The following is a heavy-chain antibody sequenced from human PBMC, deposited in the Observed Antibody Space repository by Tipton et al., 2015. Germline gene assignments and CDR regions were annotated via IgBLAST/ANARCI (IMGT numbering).Heavy chain of an antibody. CDR1: GGSISSGAYY. D-gene: IGHD5-12*01. CDR3: ATGQVAGWFDP. CDR2: IYYSGST. Sequence: TLSLTCTVSGGSISSGAYYWSWIRQHPGKGLEWIGYIYYSGSTYYNPSLKSRVTISLDTSKNQFSLKLSSMTAADTAVYYCATGQVAGWFDPWGQGTLVTVSS. V-gene: IGHV4-31*03. J-gene: IGHJ5*02.